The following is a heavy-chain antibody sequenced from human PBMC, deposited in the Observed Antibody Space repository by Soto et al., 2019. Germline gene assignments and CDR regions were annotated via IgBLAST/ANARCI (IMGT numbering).Heavy chain of an antibody. CDR3: ARDDQRGYYDNSGYYEYFPL. D-gene: IGHD3-22*01. V-gene: IGHV3-21*01. Sequence: VQLVESGVGLVKPGGSLRLSCAASGFTFSSYSMNWVRQAPGKGLEWVSSISSSSSYIYYADSVKGRFTISRDNAKNSLYLQMNSLRAEDTAVYYCARDDQRGYYDNSGYYEYFPLWGQGTLVTVSS. CDR2: ISSSSSYI. J-gene: IGHJ1*01. CDR1: GFTFSSYS.